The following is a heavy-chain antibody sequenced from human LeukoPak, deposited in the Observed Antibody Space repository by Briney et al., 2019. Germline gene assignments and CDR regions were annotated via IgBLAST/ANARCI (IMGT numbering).Heavy chain of an antibody. J-gene: IGHJ6*03. CDR1: GGSISSYY. V-gene: IGHV4-59*01. D-gene: IGHD2-2*01. Sequence: SETLSLTCTVSGGSISSYYWSWIRQPPGKGLEWIGYIYYSGSTNYNPSLKSRVTISVDTSKNQFSLKLSSVTAADTAVYYCARAPGSAASIYYYYYMDVWGKGTTVTVSS. CDR3: ARAPGSAASIYYYYYMDV. CDR2: IYYSGST.